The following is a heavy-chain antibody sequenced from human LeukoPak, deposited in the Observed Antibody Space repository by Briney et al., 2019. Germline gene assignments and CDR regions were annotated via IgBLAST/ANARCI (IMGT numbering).Heavy chain of an antibody. Sequence: PGRSLRLSCAASGFTFSSYAMHWVRQAPGKGLEWVAVISYDGSNKYYADSVKGRFTISRDNSKNTLNLQMNSLRAEDTAVYYCARGNGAAAAPGYGMDVWGQGTTVTVSS. CDR3: ARGNGAAAAPGYGMDV. J-gene: IGHJ6*02. CDR1: GFTFSSYA. CDR2: ISYDGSNK. V-gene: IGHV3-30-3*01. D-gene: IGHD6-13*01.